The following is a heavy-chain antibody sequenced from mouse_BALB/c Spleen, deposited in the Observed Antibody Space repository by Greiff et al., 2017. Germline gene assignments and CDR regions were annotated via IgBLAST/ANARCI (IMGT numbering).Heavy chain of an antibody. D-gene: IGHD1-1*01. J-gene: IGHJ3*01. Sequence: VQLQQSAAELARPGASVKMSCKASGYTFTSYTMHWVKQRPGQGLEWIGYINPSSGYTEYNQKFKDKTTLTADKSSSTAYMQLSSLTSEDSAVYYCARGGYGSSSFAYWGQGTLVTVSA. CDR2: INPSSGYT. CDR1: GYTFTSYT. V-gene: IGHV1-4*02. CDR3: ARGGYGSSSFAY.